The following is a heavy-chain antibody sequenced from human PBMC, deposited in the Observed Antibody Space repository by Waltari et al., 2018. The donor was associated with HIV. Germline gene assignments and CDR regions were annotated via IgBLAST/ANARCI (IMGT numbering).Heavy chain of an antibody. CDR1: GFTFSSYA. Sequence: EVQLLESGGGLVQPGGSLRLSCAASGFTFSSYAMSWVRQAPGKGLEWVSAISGSGGSTYYSDSVKGRFTISRDNSKNTLYLQMNSLRAEDTAVYYCAKAQYYYDSSGYYWGRSMDVWGQGTTVTVSS. CDR2: ISGSGGST. V-gene: IGHV3-23*01. CDR3: AKAQYYYDSSGYYWGRSMDV. D-gene: IGHD3-22*01. J-gene: IGHJ6*02.